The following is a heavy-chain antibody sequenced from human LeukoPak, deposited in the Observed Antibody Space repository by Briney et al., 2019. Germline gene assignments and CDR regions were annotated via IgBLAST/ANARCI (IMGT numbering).Heavy chain of an antibody. CDR1: GFTFNHYA. Sequence: GGSLRLSCSASGFTFNHYAMHWVRQAPGKGLEWVAVISYDGSLQYYADSVKGRFTTSRDISRNTLFLQMNSLKTEGTAVYYCARDSRAVAHFDYRGQGTLVTVSS. D-gene: IGHD6-19*01. V-gene: IGHV3-30*04. CDR3: ARDSRAVAHFDY. CDR2: ISYDGSLQ. J-gene: IGHJ4*02.